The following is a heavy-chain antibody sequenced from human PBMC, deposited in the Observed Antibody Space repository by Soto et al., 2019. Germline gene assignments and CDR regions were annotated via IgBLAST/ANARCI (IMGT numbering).Heavy chain of an antibody. D-gene: IGHD3-3*01. CDR1: GFTFSSYA. J-gene: IGHJ3*02. CDR3: TKDGDAYDFAFDK. CDR2: ISGSGGTT. Sequence: EVQLLESGGGLVQPGGSLRLSCAASGFTFSSYAMSWVRQAPGKGLECVSTISGSGGTTYYADSVKGRFTISRDNSKNTLYLQMNSLRVDDTALYYCTKDGDAYDFAFDKWGQGTMVTVTS. V-gene: IGHV3-23*01.